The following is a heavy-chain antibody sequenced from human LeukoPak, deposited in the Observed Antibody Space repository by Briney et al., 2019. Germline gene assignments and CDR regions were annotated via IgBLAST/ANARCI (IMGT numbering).Heavy chain of an antibody. Sequence: PGGSLRLSCAASGFTFSSYSMNWVRQAPGKGLEWVSSISSSSSYIYYADSVKGRFTISRDDAKNSLYLQMNSLRAEDTAVYYCARDNYYDSSGYYSEAAFDTWGQGTMVTVSS. CDR1: GFTFSSYS. CDR2: ISSSSSYI. J-gene: IGHJ3*02. V-gene: IGHV3-21*01. D-gene: IGHD3-22*01. CDR3: ARDNYYDSSGYYSEAAFDT.